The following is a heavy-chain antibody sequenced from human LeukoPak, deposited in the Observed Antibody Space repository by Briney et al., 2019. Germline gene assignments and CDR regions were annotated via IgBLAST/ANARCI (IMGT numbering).Heavy chain of an antibody. D-gene: IGHD6-19*01. V-gene: IGHV4-59*01. Sequence: PSETLSLTCTASGGSISSYYWSWIRQPPGKGLEWIGFIYYTGSTTYNSSLKSRVTISVDTSKNQFSLKLSSVTPADTAVYYCARVGGYSSSWYLGYWGQGTLVTVSS. J-gene: IGHJ4*02. CDR3: ARVGGYSSSWYLGY. CDR1: GGSISSYY. CDR2: IYYTGST.